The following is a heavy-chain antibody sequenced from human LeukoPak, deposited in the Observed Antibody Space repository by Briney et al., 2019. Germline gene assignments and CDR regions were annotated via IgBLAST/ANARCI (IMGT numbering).Heavy chain of an antibody. V-gene: IGHV3-23*01. CDR1: GFTFSSYA. J-gene: IGHJ4*02. CDR2: ISGSGGST. Sequence: PGGSLRLSCAASGFTFSSYAMSWVRQAPGKGLEWVSAISGSGGSTYYADSVKGRFTISRDNSKNTLYLRMNSLRAEDTAVYYCAKDAPNVDIVASYFDYWGRGTLVTVSS. CDR3: AKDAPNVDIVASYFDY. D-gene: IGHD5-12*01.